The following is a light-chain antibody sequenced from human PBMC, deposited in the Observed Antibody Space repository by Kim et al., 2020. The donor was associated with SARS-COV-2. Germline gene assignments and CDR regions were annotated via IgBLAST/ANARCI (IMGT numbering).Light chain of an antibody. V-gene: IGLV1-44*01. CDR1: SSNIGSNT. J-gene: IGLJ3*02. Sequence: QSVLTQPPSASGTPGQRVTISCSGSSSNIGSNTVNWYQQFPGTAPQLLIDTDDRRPSGVSDRVSCSKSGTSASLAISALRSEDEADYYCATWDDSLDVWMFGGGTQRTVL. CDR2: TDD. CDR3: ATWDDSLDVWM.